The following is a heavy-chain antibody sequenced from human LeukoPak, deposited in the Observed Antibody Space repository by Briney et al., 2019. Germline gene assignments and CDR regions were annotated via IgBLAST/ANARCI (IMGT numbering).Heavy chain of an antibody. Sequence: GGSPRLSCAASGFSFSSYYMSWVRQAPGKGLEWVALINPDGNERYYVDSVKGRFTISRDNAKNSLFLQMNSLRAEDTAVYYCVKNSGWYCLDYWGQGTLVTVSS. J-gene: IGHJ4*02. V-gene: IGHV3-7*03. CDR2: INPDGNER. CDR3: VKNSGWYCLDY. CDR1: GFSFSSYY. D-gene: IGHD6-13*01.